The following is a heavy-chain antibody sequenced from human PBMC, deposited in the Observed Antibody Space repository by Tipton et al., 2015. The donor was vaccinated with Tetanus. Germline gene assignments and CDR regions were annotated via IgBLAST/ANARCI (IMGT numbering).Heavy chain of an antibody. Sequence: TLSLTCTVSGGSISGSSYYWGWIRQPPGKGLEWIGSIYYSGSSYYNPTLKSRVTISVDTSKNQFSLKLDSVTAADAAVYFCARYKTSLVTPGKYFDSWGQGALVTVSS. J-gene: IGHJ4*02. CDR1: GGSISGSSYY. CDR2: IYYSGSS. CDR3: ARYKTSLVTPGKYFDS. V-gene: IGHV4-39*01. D-gene: IGHD4-23*01.